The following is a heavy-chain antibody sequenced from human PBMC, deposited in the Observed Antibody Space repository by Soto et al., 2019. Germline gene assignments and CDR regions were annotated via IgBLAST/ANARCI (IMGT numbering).Heavy chain of an antibody. CDR3: VRVPGGNWNYYFDY. CDR2: IIPILGIA. V-gene: IGHV1-69*10. CDR1: GGTFSSYA. Sequence: ASVKVSCKASGGTFSSYAISWVRQAPGQGLEWMGGIIPILGIANYAQKFQGRVTITADKSTSTAYMELSSLRSEDTAVYYCVRVPGGNWNYYFDYWGQGTLVTVSS. J-gene: IGHJ4*02. D-gene: IGHD1-7*01.